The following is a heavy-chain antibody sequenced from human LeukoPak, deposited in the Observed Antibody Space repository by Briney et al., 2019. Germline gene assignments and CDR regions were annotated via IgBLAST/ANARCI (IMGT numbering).Heavy chain of an antibody. CDR2: IYYSGST. D-gene: IGHD3-9*01. J-gene: IGHJ4*02. CDR1: GRSIRSSSYH. Sequence: SETLSLTCTVSGRSIRSSSYHWGWIGQPPGKGLEWIGYIYYSGSTNYNPSLKSRVTISVDTSKTQFSLKLSSVTAADTAVYYCARRRLLTGYYLNYWGQGTLVTVSS. V-gene: IGHV4-61*05. CDR3: ARRRLLTGYYLNY.